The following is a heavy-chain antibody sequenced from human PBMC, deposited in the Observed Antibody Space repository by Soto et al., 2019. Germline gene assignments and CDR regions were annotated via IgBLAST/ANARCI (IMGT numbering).Heavy chain of an antibody. Sequence: GESLKISCKGSGYSFTSYWIGWVRQMPGKGLEWMGIIYPGDSDTRYSPSFQGQVTISADKSISTAYLQWSSLKASDTAMYYCASASSTMAEFLAFDIWGQGTMVTVSS. V-gene: IGHV5-51*01. CDR1: GYSFTSYW. D-gene: IGHD1-1*01. J-gene: IGHJ3*02. CDR2: IYPGDSDT. CDR3: ASASSTMAEFLAFDI.